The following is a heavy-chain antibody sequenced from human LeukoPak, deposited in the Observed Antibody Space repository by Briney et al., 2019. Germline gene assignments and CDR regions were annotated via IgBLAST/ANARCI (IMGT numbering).Heavy chain of an antibody. CDR2: IRSTGSII. Sequence: GGSLRLSCVASGFTSSSYEMNWVRQAPGKGLEWVSYIRSTGSIIFYADSVKGRFTISRDNAKNSLYLQMNSLRAEDTALYYCARVNDYGGNDDAFDIWGQGTMVTVSS. J-gene: IGHJ3*02. V-gene: IGHV3-48*03. D-gene: IGHD4-23*01. CDR1: GFTSSSYE. CDR3: ARVNDYGGNDDAFDI.